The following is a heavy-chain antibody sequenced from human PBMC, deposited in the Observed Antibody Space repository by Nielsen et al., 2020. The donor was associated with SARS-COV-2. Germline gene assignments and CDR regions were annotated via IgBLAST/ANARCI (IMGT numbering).Heavy chain of an antibody. Sequence: SDTLSLTFTVSGFSISSYYWSWIRQPPGKGLEWIGYIYYSGSTNYNPSLKSRVTISVDTSKNQFSLKLSSVTAADTAVYYCARVGIQLKDPKGAFDIWGQGTMVTVSS. V-gene: IGHV4-59*01. CDR3: ARVGIQLKDPKGAFDI. D-gene: IGHD5-18*01. CDR1: GFSISSYY. CDR2: IYYSGST. J-gene: IGHJ3*02.